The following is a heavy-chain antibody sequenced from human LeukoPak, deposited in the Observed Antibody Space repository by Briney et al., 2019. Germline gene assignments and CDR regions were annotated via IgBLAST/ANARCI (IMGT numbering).Heavy chain of an antibody. CDR3: ARDYGGSSPFDY. V-gene: IGHV3-48*04. D-gene: IGHD4-23*01. Sequence: GGSLRLSCAASGFIFSNYGMNWIRQAPGKGLEWLSFISSGGTTIYYADSVKGRFTISRDNAKNSLHLQMNSLRAEDTAVYYCARDYGGSSPFDYWGHGTLVTVSS. CDR2: ISSGGTTI. CDR1: GFIFSNYG. J-gene: IGHJ4*01.